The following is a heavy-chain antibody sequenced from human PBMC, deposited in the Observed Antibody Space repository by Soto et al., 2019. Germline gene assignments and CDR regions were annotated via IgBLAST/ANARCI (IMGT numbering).Heavy chain of an antibody. CDR1: GGSISSYY. D-gene: IGHD3-22*01. CDR2: IYSSGTT. CDR3: ARDNSGYYFFDY. J-gene: IGHJ4*02. Sequence: SETLSLTCTVSGGSISSYYWSWIRQPPGKGLEWIGYIYSSGTTNYNPSLKSRVTMSVDTSKNQVSLKLSSVTAADTAMYYCARDNSGYYFFDYWGQGTLVTVSS. V-gene: IGHV4-59*01.